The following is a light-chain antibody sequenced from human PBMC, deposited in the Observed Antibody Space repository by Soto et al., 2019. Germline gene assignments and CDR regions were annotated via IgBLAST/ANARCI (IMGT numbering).Light chain of an antibody. J-gene: IGKJ5*01. Sequence: DIQMTQSPSSLSASVGDRVTIICQASQDINNYLNWYQQKPGKAPKLLIYDSSNLEIGVPSRFSGSGYGTRFSLTISSLQPEDIATYYCQQFDNLPLTFGQGTRLDIK. V-gene: IGKV1-33*01. CDR3: QQFDNLPLT. CDR1: QDINNY. CDR2: DSS.